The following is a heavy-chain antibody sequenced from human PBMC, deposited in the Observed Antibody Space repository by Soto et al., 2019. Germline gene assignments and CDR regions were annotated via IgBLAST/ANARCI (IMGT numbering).Heavy chain of an antibody. CDR3: AKDAVAVGGFLRRLDH. D-gene: IGHD6-13*01. CDR1: GFDFSESA. CDR2: LSYHGKRT. Sequence: QVQLVESGGGVVQPGGSLRLSCAASGFDFSESAMHWVRQAPGKGLEWVTVLSYHGKRTYNADSVRGRFTMSRDNSKNTVYLQMTSLRREDTAVYYCAKDAVAVGGFLRRLDHWGQGILVSVSS. J-gene: IGHJ1*01. V-gene: IGHV3-30*18.